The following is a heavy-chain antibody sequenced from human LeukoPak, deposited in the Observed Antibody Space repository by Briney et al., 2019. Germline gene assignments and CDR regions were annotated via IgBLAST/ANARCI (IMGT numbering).Heavy chain of an antibody. CDR3: ATAGWFGELIDY. V-gene: IGHV1-24*01. D-gene: IGHD3-10*01. J-gene: IGHJ4*02. CDR2: FDPEDGET. Sequence: ASVKVSCKVSGYTLTELSMHWVRQAPGKGLEWMGGFDPEDGETIYAQKFQGRVTMTEDTSTDTAYMELSSLRSEDTAVYYCATAGWFGELIDYWGRGTLVTVSS. CDR1: GYTLTELS.